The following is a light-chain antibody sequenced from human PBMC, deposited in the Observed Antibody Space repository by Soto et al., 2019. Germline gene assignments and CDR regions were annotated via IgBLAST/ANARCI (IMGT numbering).Light chain of an antibody. CDR1: SSDVGGYNY. J-gene: IGLJ1*01. CDR3: SSYTSSST. Sequence: QSALTQPASVSGSPGQSITISCTGTSSDVGGYNYVSWYQQHPGKAPKLMIYEVSNRPSGVSNRFSGSKSGNTASLTISGLQAEDEADYYCSSYTSSSTFGTGTKVIVL. V-gene: IGLV2-14*01. CDR2: EVS.